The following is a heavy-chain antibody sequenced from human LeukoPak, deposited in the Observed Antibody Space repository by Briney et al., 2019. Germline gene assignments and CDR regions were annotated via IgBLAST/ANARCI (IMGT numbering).Heavy chain of an antibody. V-gene: IGHV4-31*03. CDR1: GGSISSGGYY. D-gene: IGHD5-18*01. J-gene: IGHJ4*02. Sequence: KSSQTLSLTCTVSGGSISSGGYYWSWLRQHPGKGLEWIGYIYYSGSTYYNPSLKSRVTISVDTSKNQFSLKLSSVTAADTAVYYCAREVRGYSYGAIDYWGQGTLVTVSS. CDR2: IYYSGST. CDR3: AREVRGYSYGAIDY.